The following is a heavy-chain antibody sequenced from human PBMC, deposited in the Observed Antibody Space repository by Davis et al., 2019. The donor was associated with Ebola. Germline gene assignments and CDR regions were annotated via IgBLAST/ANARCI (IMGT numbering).Heavy chain of an antibody. CDR3: AREYSSSWYVNWFDP. Sequence: ASVKVSCKASGYTFTSYDINWVRQAPGQGLEWMGWMNPNSGNTGYAQKFQGRVTMTRNTSISTAYMELSSLRSEDTAVYYCAREYSSSWYVNWFDPWGQGTLVTVSS. CDR1: GYTFTSYD. D-gene: IGHD6-13*01. J-gene: IGHJ5*02. V-gene: IGHV1-8*01. CDR2: MNPNSGNT.